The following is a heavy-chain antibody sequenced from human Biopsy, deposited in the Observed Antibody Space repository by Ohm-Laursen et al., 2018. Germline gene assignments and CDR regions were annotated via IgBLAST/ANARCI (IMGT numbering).Heavy chain of an antibody. CDR3: AADINVWNVNY. J-gene: IGHJ4*02. V-gene: IGHV1-24*01. D-gene: IGHD1-1*01. Sequence: SVYVSCKVSGYTLTELSMHWVRQAPGKGLGWMGGFAPENGKTVYAQNSQARVSMTEDTSTDTAYMELWSLRSEDTAVYYGAADINVWNVNYWGQGTQVTVSS. CDR1: GYTLTELS. CDR2: FAPENGKT.